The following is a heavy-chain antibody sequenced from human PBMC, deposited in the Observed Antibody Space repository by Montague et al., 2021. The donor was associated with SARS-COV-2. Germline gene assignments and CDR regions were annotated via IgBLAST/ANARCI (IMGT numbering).Heavy chain of an antibody. V-gene: IGHV6-1*01. D-gene: IGHD2-2*01. J-gene: IGHJ4*02. CDR1: GDRVSSNIAT. Sequence: CAISGDRVSSNIATWNWIRQSPSRDLEWLGRTYYRSKWYNDYAESVKSRITIDPDTSKHQFSLHLNSVTPEDTAVYYCARIPVGSKYYFDFWGQGTLVTVSS. CDR3: ARIPVGSKYYFDF. CDR2: TYYRSKWYN.